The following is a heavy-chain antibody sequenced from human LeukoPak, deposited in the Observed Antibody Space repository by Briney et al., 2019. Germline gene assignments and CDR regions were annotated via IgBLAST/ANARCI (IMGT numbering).Heavy chain of an antibody. CDR3: AYSSGWYFDY. CDR2: IKQDGSEK. J-gene: IGHJ4*02. Sequence: PGGSLRLSCAASGFTFSSYWMTWVRQAPGKGLEWVANIKQDGSEKYYVDSVKGRFTISRDNAKNSLFLRMNSLRAEDTAVYYCAYSSGWYFDYWGQGTLVTVSS. D-gene: IGHD6-19*01. CDR1: GFTFSSYW. V-gene: IGHV3-7*05.